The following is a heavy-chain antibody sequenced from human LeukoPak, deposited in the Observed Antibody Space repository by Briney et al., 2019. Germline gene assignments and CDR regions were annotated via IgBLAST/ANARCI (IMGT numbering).Heavy chain of an antibody. CDR3: VRDAS. Sequence: GGSLRLSCAVSGVTVSSNHMSWVRQAPGKGLEWVSAIYSGGGTYYADSVKGRFTLSRDISKNTLYLQMNSLRAEDTAVYYCVRDASWGQGTLVSVSS. J-gene: IGHJ4*02. V-gene: IGHV3-66*01. CDR1: GVTVSSNH. CDR2: IYSGGGT.